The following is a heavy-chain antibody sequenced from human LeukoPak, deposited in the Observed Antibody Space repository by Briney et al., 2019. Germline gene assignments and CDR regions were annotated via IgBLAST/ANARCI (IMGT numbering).Heavy chain of an antibody. Sequence: PGGSLRLSCPASGFTFTNYGMHWVRQAPGKGLEWVALITYDGYYKYYSDSVKGRFTISSDTSKNTLYLQMNSLRAGDTAVYYCATDLSPVVRASPMGYWGQGTPVTVSS. CDR3: ATDLSPVVRASPMGY. V-gene: IGHV3-30*03. J-gene: IGHJ4*02. CDR1: GFTFTNYG. D-gene: IGHD2-21*01. CDR2: ITYDGYYK.